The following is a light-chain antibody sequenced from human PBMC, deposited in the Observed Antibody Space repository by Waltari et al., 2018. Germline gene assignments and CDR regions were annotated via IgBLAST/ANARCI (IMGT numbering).Light chain of an antibody. CDR2: DVS. Sequence: QSPLTQPASVSGSPGQSITVSSTGISHDVGIHNFVSWYQQHPGKAPKVVIYDVSYRPSGVSDRFSGSKSGNTASLTISGLQAEDEADYYCSSYTSNNAVFGGGTKLTVL. CDR3: SSYTSNNAV. V-gene: IGLV2-14*03. CDR1: SHDVGIHNF. J-gene: IGLJ3*02.